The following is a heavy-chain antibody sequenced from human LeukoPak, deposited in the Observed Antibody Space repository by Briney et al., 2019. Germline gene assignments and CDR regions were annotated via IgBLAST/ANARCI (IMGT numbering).Heavy chain of an antibody. CDR2: INPSGGST. J-gene: IGHJ6*02. D-gene: IGHD1-14*01. Sequence: GASVKVSCKASGYTFTSYYMHWVRQAPGQGLEWMGIINPSGGSTSYAQKFQGRVTMTRDTSTSTVYMELSSLRSEDTAVYYCARRPGSSRYYYYGMDVWGQGTTVTVSS. V-gene: IGHV1-46*01. CDR1: GYTFTSYY. CDR3: ARRPGSSRYYYYGMDV.